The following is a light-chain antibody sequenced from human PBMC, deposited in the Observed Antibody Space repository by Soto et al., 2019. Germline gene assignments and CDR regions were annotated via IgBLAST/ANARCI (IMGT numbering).Light chain of an antibody. CDR1: SSDVGGYNY. Sequence: QSALTQPASVSGSPGQSITISCTGTSSDVGGYNYVSWYQQHPGMAPKLMIYAVSNRPSGVSNRFSGSKSGNTASLTISGLQAEDEAPYYCSSYASSSSPYVVFGGGTMVTVL. CDR3: SSYASSSSPYVV. V-gene: IGLV2-14*01. CDR2: AVS. J-gene: IGLJ2*01.